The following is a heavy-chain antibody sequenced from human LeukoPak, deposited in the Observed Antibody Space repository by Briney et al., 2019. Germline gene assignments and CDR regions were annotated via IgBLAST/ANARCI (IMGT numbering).Heavy chain of an antibody. CDR2: INPSGGST. V-gene: IGHV1-46*01. CDR3: ARDLRRYDFWSGYSYLHY. CDR1: GYTFTSYY. J-gene: IGHJ4*02. D-gene: IGHD3-3*01. Sequence: ASVKVSCKASGYTFTSYYMHWVRQAPGQGLEWMGIINPSGGSTSYAQKFQGRVTMTRDMSTSTVYMELSSLRSEDTAVYYCARDLRRYDFWSGYSYLHYWGQGTLVTVSS.